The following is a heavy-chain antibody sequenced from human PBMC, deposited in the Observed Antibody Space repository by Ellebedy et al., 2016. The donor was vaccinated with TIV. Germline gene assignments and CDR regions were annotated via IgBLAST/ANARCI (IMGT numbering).Heavy chain of an antibody. V-gene: IGHV3-30*18. CDR2: ISFDGTIT. CDR1: GFTFGSFV. D-gene: IGHD3-9*01. Sequence: PGGSLRLSCAASGFTFGSFVMHWVRQAPGKWLEWVAVISFDGTITYYIDSVKCRFTIYRDNSKNTLYVQMNSLRVEDTGIYYCAKDIVTGQGYDPWGQGTRVTVSS. CDR3: AKDIVTGQGYDP. J-gene: IGHJ5*02.